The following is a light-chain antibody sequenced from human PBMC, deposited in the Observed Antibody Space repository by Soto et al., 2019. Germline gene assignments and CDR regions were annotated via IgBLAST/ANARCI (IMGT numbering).Light chain of an antibody. J-gene: IGKJ3*01. V-gene: IGKV3-20*01. CDR1: QGVSANH. CDR2: GAS. Sequence: DIVLTQSPGTLSLSPGERATLSCRASQGVSANHLTWYQQKPGQAPRLLMCGASTRATGIPDRFSGSGSGTDFTLTISSLEAEDFAVYFCQQYSRSPFTFGPGTKVDI. CDR3: QQYSRSPFT.